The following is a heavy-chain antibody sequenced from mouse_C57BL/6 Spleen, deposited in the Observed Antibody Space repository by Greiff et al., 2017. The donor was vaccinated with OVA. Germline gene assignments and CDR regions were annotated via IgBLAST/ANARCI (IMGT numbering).Heavy chain of an antibody. J-gene: IGHJ2*01. Sequence: EVQLQESGGGLVKPGGSLKLSCAASGFTFSDYGMHWVRQAPEKGLEWVAYISSGSSTIYYADTVKGRFTISRDNAKNTLFLQMTSLRSEDTAMYYCAKAYYSNPDYWGQGTTLTVSS. CDR3: AKAYYSNPDY. CDR1: GFTFSDYG. V-gene: IGHV5-17*01. CDR2: ISSGSSTI. D-gene: IGHD2-5*01.